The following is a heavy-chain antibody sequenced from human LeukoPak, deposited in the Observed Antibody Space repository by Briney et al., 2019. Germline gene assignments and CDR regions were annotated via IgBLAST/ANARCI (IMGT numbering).Heavy chain of an antibody. J-gene: IGHJ6*04. CDR3: AELGITMIGGV. Sequence: GGSLRLSCAASGFTVSSNYMSWVRQAPGKGLEWVSYISSSGSTIYYADSVKGRFTISRDNAKNSLYLQMNSLRAEDTAVYYCAELGITMIGGVWGKGATVTISS. CDR1: GFTVSSNY. V-gene: IGHV3-11*04. CDR2: ISSSGSTI. D-gene: IGHD3-10*02.